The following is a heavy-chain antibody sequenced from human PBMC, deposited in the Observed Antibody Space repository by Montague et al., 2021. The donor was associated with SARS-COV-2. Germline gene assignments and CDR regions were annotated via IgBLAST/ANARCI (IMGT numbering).Heavy chain of an antibody. J-gene: IGHJ3*02. CDR2: IYTSGST. D-gene: IGHD3-3*01. CDR1: GGSISSGSYY. V-gene: IGHV4-61*02. CDR3: ARILGTYYDFWSGERAIDAFAI. Sequence: TLSLTCTVSGGSISSGSYYWSWTRQPAGKGLEWIGRIYTSGSTNYNPSLKSRVTISVDTSKNQFSLKLSSVTAADTAVYYCARILGTYYDFWSGERAIDAFAIWGQGTMVTVSS.